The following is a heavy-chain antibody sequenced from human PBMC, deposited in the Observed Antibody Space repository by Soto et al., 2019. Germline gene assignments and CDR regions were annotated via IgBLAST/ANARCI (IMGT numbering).Heavy chain of an antibody. CDR2: INPSGGST. CDR3: AMVMVVAATLDY. Sequence: EASVKVSCKASGYTFTSYYMHWVRQAPGQGLEWMGIINPSGGSTSYAQKFQGRVTMTRDTSTSTVYMELSSLRSEDTAVYYCAMVMVVAATLDYWGQGTLVTVSS. V-gene: IGHV1-46*01. CDR1: GYTFTSYY. J-gene: IGHJ4*02. D-gene: IGHD2-15*01.